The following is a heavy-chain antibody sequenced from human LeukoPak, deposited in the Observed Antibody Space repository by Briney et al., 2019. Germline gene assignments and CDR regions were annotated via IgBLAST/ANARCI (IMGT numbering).Heavy chain of an antibody. V-gene: IGHV4-4*02. J-gene: IGHJ2*01. CDR1: GGSISSSNW. Sequence: SGTLSLTCAVSGGSISSSNWWSWVRQPPGKGLEWIGEINHSGSTNYNPSLKSRVTMSVVTSKNQFSLKLSSVTAADTAVYYCAREREGYFDLWGRGTLVTVSS. CDR3: AREREGYFDL. CDR2: INHSGST.